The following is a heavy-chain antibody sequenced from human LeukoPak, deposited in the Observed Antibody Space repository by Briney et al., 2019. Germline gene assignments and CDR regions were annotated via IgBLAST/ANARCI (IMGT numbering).Heavy chain of an antibody. J-gene: IGHJ4*02. V-gene: IGHV4-59*08. CDR2: IYYSGST. Sequence: KPSETLSLTCTVSGGSINSYYWSWIRQPPGKGLEWIGSIYYSGSTSYNPSLKSRVTMSVDTSKNQFYLRLSSVSAADTAVYYCARHRYAGRLSPFDYWGQGTLVTVSS. CDR3: ARHRYAGRLSPFDY. D-gene: IGHD3-9*01. CDR1: GGSINSYY.